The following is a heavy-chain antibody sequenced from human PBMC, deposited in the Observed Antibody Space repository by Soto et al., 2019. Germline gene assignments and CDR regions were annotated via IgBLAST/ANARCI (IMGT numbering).Heavy chain of an antibody. CDR3: ASLSGSGSRSYYYYGMDV. J-gene: IGHJ6*02. D-gene: IGHD3-10*01. CDR2: IDPSDSYT. CDR1: GYSFTSYC. V-gene: IGHV5-10-1*01. Sequence: GASLKISCEGSGYSFTSYCISWARQMPGKGLEWMGRIDPSDSYTNYSPSFQGHVTISADKSISTAYLQWSSLKASDTAMYYCASLSGSGSRSYYYYGMDVWGQGTTVTVSS.